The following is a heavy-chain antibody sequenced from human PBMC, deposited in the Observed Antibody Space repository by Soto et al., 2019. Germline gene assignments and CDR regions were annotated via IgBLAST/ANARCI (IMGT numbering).Heavy chain of an antibody. D-gene: IGHD1-20*01. J-gene: IGHJ4*02. Sequence: QVQLVQSGAEVKKPGASVKVSCKASGYTFTSYAINWVRQATGQGLEWMGWMNPNSGNTGYAQKFQGRVTMTRNTSISTAYMELSSLRSEDTAVYYCARVGRRNWFEKATDGSTNFDYWGQGTQVTVSS. CDR3: ARVGRRNWFEKATDGSTNFDY. CDR2: MNPNSGNT. CDR1: GYTFTSYA. V-gene: IGHV1-8*01.